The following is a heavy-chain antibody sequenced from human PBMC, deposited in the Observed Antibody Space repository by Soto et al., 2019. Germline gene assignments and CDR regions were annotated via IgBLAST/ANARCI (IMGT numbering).Heavy chain of an antibody. D-gene: IGHD2-15*01. J-gene: IGHJ6*02. CDR2: FDPEDGET. CDR1: GYTLTELS. V-gene: IGHV1-24*01. CDR3: ALRMPCSGGSYYSSGNYYYYGMDV. Sequence: QVQLVQSGAEVKKPGASVKVSCKVSGYTLTELSMHWVRQAPGKGLEWMGGFDPEDGETIYAQKFQGRVTMTEDTSTDTAYMELSSLRSEDTAVYYCALRMPCSGGSYYSSGNYYYYGMDVWGQGTTVTVSS.